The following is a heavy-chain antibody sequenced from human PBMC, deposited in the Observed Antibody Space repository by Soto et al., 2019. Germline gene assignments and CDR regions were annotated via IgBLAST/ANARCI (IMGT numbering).Heavy chain of an antibody. D-gene: IGHD6-25*01. CDR2: INWNSDKV. J-gene: IGHJ4*02. CDR1: GFNFGNYA. V-gene: IGHV3-9*01. CDR3: AKDKGGTPYYIDS. Sequence: VLLVESGGGLVQPGRSLRLSCAVSGFNFGNYAMHWVRQAPGKGLEWVAAINWNSDKVAYAGSVLGRFTIFRDSAMNSLHLQMNDLSTEDTALYYCAKDKGGTPYYIDSWGQGILVTVSS.